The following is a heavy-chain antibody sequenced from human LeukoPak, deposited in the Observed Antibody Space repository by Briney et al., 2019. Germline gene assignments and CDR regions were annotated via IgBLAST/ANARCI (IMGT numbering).Heavy chain of an antibody. Sequence: EASVTVSFKASRGTFSSYGISWVRQAPGQGLEWMGGVIAIFGRVKYGQKFQGRATITTDESTSTAYMELSSLTSEDTGVYYCARGELGDSSGFSFFDYWGQGTLVTVSS. J-gene: IGHJ4*02. CDR1: RGTFSSYG. CDR3: ARGELGDSSGFSFFDY. V-gene: IGHV1-69*05. CDR2: VIAIFGRV. D-gene: IGHD3-22*01.